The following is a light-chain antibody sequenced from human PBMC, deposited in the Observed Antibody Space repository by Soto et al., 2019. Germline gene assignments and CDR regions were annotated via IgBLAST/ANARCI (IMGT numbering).Light chain of an antibody. CDR3: QQYGSSGT. CDR1: QSVSSY. V-gene: IGKV3-20*01. J-gene: IGKJ1*01. CDR2: GAS. Sequence: EIVLTQSPATLSLSPGERATLSFRASQSVSSYLAWYQQKPGQAPRLLIYGASNRATGIPDRFSGSGSGTDFTVTISRLEPEDFAVYYCQQYGSSGTFGQGTKVDIK.